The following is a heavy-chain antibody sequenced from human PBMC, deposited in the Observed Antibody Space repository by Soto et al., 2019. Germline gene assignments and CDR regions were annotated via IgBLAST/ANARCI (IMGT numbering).Heavy chain of an antibody. J-gene: IGHJ5*02. V-gene: IGHV4-39*07. CDR3: ARVPSP. Sequence: PSETLSLTCTVAGGSMTRSGYYWGWIRQPPGNELQYIGSVYNNGQTYYNPSLTSPVTISVDRSKNQFSLKLSSVTAADTAVYYCARVPSPWGQGTLVTVSS. CDR2: VYNNGQT. CDR1: GGSMTRSGYY.